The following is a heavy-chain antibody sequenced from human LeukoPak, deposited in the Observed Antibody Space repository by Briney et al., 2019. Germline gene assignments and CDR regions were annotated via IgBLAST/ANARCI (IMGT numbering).Heavy chain of an antibody. CDR1: GGSISSGDYY. V-gene: IGHV4-30-4*08. CDR2: IYYSGST. D-gene: IGHD2-21*01. CDR3: ARGLIYWYFDL. Sequence: SETLSLTCTVSGGSISSGDYYWSWIRQPPGKGLEWIGYIYYSGSTYYNPSLKSRVTISVDTSKNQFSLKLSSVTAADTAVYYCARGLIYWYFDLWGRGTLVTVSS. J-gene: IGHJ2*01.